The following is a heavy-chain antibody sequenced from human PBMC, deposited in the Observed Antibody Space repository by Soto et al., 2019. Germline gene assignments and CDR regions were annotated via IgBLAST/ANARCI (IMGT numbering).Heavy chain of an antibody. CDR2: INTKSDGGTI. CDR1: GFTFRKAW. CDR3: TTVLFNCDSRGCHLDY. D-gene: IGHD3-22*01. J-gene: IGHJ4*02. V-gene: IGHV3-15*01. Sequence: LRLSCAASGFTFRKAWFNWVRQAPGKGLEWVGRINTKSDGGTIDYAAHVKDRFIISRNDSENTLYLLINSLKTEDTGVYYCTTVLFNCDSRGCHLDYWGQGTLVTVSS.